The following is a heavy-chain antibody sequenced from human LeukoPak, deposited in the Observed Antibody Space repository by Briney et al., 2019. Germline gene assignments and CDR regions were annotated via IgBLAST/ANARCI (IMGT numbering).Heavy chain of an antibody. Sequence: PGGSLRLSCAASGFTFSSNAMSWVRQAPGKGLEWVSGISGSGGSTYYADSVKGRFTISRDNSKNTLYLQTSSLRVEDTAVYYCACRSHYSSRNYYLYYFDYWGQGTLVTASS. D-gene: IGHD3-10*01. CDR3: ACRSHYSSRNYYLYYFDY. V-gene: IGHV3-23*01. J-gene: IGHJ4*02. CDR2: ISGSGGST. CDR1: GFTFSSNA.